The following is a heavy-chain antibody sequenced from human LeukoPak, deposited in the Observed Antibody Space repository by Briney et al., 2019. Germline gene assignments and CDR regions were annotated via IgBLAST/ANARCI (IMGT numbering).Heavy chain of an antibody. J-gene: IGHJ6*03. CDR3: ARDDHYNYYYMDV. CDR2: ISSSSSTI. CDR1: GFIFSTYS. Sequence: PGGSLRLSCAASGFIFSTYSMNWVRQAPGKGVESFSYISSSSSTIYYAGSVKGRFTISRDNAENSLYLQMNNLGAEDTAVYYCARDDHYNYYYMDVWGKGTTVTVSS. V-gene: IGHV3-48*01.